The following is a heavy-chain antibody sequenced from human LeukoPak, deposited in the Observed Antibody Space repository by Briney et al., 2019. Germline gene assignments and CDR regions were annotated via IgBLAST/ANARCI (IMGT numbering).Heavy chain of an antibody. CDR2: IYTSGST. V-gene: IGHV4-4*07. Sequence: SETLSLTCTVSGGSISSYYWSWIRQPAGKGLEWIGRIYTSGSTNYNPSLKSRVTMSVDTSKNQFSLKLSSVTAADTAVYYCARNFYDFWSGYTPKDYYYYMDVWGKGTTVTVSS. J-gene: IGHJ6*03. D-gene: IGHD3-3*01. CDR1: GGSISSYY. CDR3: ARNFYDFWSGYTPKDYYYYMDV.